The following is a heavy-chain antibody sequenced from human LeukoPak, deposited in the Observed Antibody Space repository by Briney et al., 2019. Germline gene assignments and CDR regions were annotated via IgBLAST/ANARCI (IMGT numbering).Heavy chain of an antibody. CDR1: GYSFTSYW. Sequence: GESLKISCKGSGYSFTSYWIGWVRQMPGKGPEWMGIIYPGDSDTRYSPSFQGQVTISADKSISTAYLQWSSLKASDTAMYYCARSSPHCSSTSCPFDYWGQGTLVTVSS. V-gene: IGHV5-51*01. CDR2: IYPGDSDT. CDR3: ARSSPHCSSTSCPFDY. J-gene: IGHJ4*02. D-gene: IGHD2-2*01.